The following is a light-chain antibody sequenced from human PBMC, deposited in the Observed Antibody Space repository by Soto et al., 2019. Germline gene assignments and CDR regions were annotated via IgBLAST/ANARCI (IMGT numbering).Light chain of an antibody. Sequence: VLTQPPSASGTPGQRVTISCSGSSSNIGSNYVYWYQQFPGTAPKLPIYRNNQRPSGVPDRFSGSKSGTSASLAISGLRSLDEADYYCAVWDDSLSGPVFGGVTQLTVL. CDR1: SSNIGSNY. CDR3: AVWDDSLSGPV. CDR2: RNN. V-gene: IGLV1-47*01. J-gene: IGLJ7*01.